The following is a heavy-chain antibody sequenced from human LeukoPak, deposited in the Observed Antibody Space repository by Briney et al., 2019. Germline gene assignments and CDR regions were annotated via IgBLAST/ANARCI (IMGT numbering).Heavy chain of an antibody. CDR2: IYYSGST. D-gene: IGHD1-1*01. Sequence: ASETLSLTCTVSGDSMSSSHYCWGWIRQPPGKGLEWIGSIYYSGSTYYNPSLKSRVTVSVDTSKKQFSLKLSSVTAADTAVYYCARHAVEAASRWFDPWGQGTLVTVSS. CDR3: ARHAVEAASRWFDP. CDR1: GDSMSSSHYC. V-gene: IGHV4-39*01. J-gene: IGHJ5*02.